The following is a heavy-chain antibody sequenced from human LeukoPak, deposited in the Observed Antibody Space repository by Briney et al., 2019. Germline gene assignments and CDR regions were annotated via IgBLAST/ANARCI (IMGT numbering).Heavy chain of an antibody. CDR1: GGSFSGYY. Sequence: SETLSLTCAVYGGSFSGYYWSWIRQPPGKGLEWIGEINHSGSTNYNPSLKSRVTISVDTSKNQFSLKLSSVTAADTAVDYCSRGGYYYGSGSYYTDYWGQGTLVTVSS. CDR3: SRGGYYYGSGSYYTDY. CDR2: INHSGST. V-gene: IGHV4-34*01. J-gene: IGHJ4*02. D-gene: IGHD3-10*01.